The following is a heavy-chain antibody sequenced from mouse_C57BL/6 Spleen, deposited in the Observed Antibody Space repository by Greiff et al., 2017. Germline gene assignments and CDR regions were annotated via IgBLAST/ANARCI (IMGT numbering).Heavy chain of an antibody. CDR3: AGYYYDEDYAMDY. CDR1: GYTFTSYW. V-gene: IGHV1-64*01. Sequence: QVQLQQPGAELVKPGASVKLSCKASGYTFTSYWMHWVKQRPGQGLEWIGMIHPNSGSTNYNEKFKSKATLTVDKSSSTAYMQLSSLTSEDSAVYYCAGYYYDEDYAMDYWGQGTSVTVSS. D-gene: IGHD2-4*01. J-gene: IGHJ4*01. CDR2: IHPNSGST.